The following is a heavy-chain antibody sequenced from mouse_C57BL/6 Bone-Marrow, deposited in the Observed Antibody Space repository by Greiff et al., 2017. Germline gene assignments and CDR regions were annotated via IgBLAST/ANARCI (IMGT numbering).Heavy chain of an antibody. V-gene: IGHV1-64*01. CDR3: ANYYGTWFAY. CDR2: IHPNSGST. Sequence: QVHVKQPGAELVKPGASVKLSCKASGYTFTSYWMHWVKQRPGQGLEWIGMIHPNSGSTNYNEKFKSKATLTVDKSSSTAYMQLSSLTSEDSAVYYCANYYGTWFAYWGQGTLVTVSA. D-gene: IGHD1-1*01. CDR1: GYTFTSYW. J-gene: IGHJ3*01.